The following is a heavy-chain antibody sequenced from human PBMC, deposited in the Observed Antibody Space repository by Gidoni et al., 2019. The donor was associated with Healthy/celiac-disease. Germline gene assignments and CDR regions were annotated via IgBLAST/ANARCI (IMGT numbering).Heavy chain of an antibody. Sequence: EVQLLESGGGLVQPGGSLRLSCAASGFTFSSYAMSWVRQAPGKGLEWVSALSGSGGRTYYADSVKGRFTISRDNSKNTLYLQMNSLRAEDTAVYYCAKDLSGNALYFDYWGQGTLVTVSS. D-gene: IGHD3-9*01. CDR2: LSGSGGRT. J-gene: IGHJ4*02. V-gene: IGHV3-23*01. CDR1: GFTFSSYA. CDR3: AKDLSGNALYFDY.